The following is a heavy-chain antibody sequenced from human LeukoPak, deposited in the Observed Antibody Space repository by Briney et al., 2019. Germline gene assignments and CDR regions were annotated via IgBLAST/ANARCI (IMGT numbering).Heavy chain of an antibody. J-gene: IGHJ4*02. CDR2: ISWNSGSI. CDR3: AKDIEYSSGLDY. V-gene: IGHV3-9*01. D-gene: IGHD6-19*01. CDR1: GFTFDDYA. Sequence: GRSLGLSCAASGFTFDDYAMHWVRQAPGKGLEWVSGISWNSGSIGYADSVKGRFTISRDNAKNSLYLQMNSLRAEDTALYYCAKDIEYSSGLDYWGQGTLVTVSS.